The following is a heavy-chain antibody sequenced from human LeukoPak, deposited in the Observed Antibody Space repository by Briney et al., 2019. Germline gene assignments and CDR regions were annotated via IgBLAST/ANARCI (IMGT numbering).Heavy chain of an antibody. CDR3: ASAYCSSTSCPLDY. J-gene: IGHJ4*02. CDR2: IWYDGSNK. V-gene: IGHV3-33*01. Sequence: GGSLRLSCAASGFTFSSYGMHWVRQAPGKGLEWVAVIWYDGSNKYYADSVKGRFTISRDNSKNTLYLQMNSLRAEDTAVYYCASAYCSSTSCPLDYWGQGTLVTVSS. CDR1: GFTFSSYG. D-gene: IGHD2-2*01.